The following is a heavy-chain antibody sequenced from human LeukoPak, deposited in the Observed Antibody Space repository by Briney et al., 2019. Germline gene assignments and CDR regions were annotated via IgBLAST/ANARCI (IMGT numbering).Heavy chain of an antibody. CDR3: ARDLAWDAFDI. CDR2: IHSSSGSI. Sequence: GGSLRLSCAASGFNFTNYNMIWLPQAQGKGLEWVSSIHSSSGSIYYADSLKGRFTISRDNAKNSLYLQMNSLRAEDTAVYYCARDLAWDAFDIWGQGTMVTVSS. V-gene: IGHV3-21*01. CDR1: GFNFTNYN. J-gene: IGHJ3*02.